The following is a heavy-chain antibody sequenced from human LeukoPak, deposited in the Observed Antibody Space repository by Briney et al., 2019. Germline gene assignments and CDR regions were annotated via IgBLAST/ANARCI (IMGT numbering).Heavy chain of an antibody. CDR2: INHSRST. CDR3: ARSGGTVTTSRLYYYYYMDV. D-gene: IGHD4-17*01. CDR1: GGSFSGYY. Sequence: KASETLSLTCAVYGGSFSGYYWSWIRQPPGKGLEWIGEINHSRSTNYNPSLKSRVTISVDTSKNQFSLKLSSVTAADTAVYYCARSGGTVTTSRLYYYYYMDVWGKGTTVTVSS. J-gene: IGHJ6*03. V-gene: IGHV4-34*01.